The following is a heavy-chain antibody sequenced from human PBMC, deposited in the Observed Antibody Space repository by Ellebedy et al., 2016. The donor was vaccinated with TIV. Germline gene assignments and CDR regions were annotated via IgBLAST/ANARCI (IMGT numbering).Heavy chain of an antibody. CDR3: ATVTVAADGTGRCY. D-gene: IGHD6-13*01. CDR2: IHWNSGNI. CDR1: GFTFDDYA. J-gene: IGHJ4*02. Sequence: SLKISCTASGFTFDDYAIHWVRQSPGRGLEWVSGIHWNSGNIEYADSVKGRFSISRDNARNSLDLQRTSLRPEDTARYYCATVTVAADGTGRCYWGQGTLVTISS. V-gene: IGHV3-9*01.